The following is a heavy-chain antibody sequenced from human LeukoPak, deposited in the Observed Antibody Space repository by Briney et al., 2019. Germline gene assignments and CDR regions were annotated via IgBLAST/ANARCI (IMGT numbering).Heavy chain of an antibody. J-gene: IGHJ5*02. Sequence: SETLSLTCAVSGGSIISSDWWSWVRQPPGKGLEWIGEIHHSGSTKYSPSLKSRVIISVDKFKNQFSLKMSSVTAADTAIYYCARGENWGWLRGTWSDPWGQGTLVTVSS. CDR2: IHHSGST. CDR3: ARGENWGWLRGTWSDP. D-gene: IGHD7-27*01. V-gene: IGHV4-4*02. CDR1: GGSIISSDW.